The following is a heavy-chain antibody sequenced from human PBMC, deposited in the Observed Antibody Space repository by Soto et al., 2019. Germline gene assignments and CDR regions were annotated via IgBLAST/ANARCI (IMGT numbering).Heavy chain of an antibody. V-gene: IGHV4-34*01. Sequence: PSETLSLTCAVYGGSFSGYYWSWIRQPPGKGLEWIGEINHSGSTNYNPSLKSRVTISVDTSKNQFSLKLSSVTAADTAVYYCARLTMVRGVIITAYYYYGMDVWGQGTTVTVSS. CDR2: INHSGST. D-gene: IGHD3-10*01. CDR3: ARLTMVRGVIITAYYYYGMDV. J-gene: IGHJ6*02. CDR1: GGSFSGYY.